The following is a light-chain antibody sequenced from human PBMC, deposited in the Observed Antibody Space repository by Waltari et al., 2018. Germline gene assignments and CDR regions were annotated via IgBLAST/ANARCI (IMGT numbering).Light chain of an antibody. CDR1: QSLVHSDGHTY. CDR2: KVS. J-gene: IGKJ4*01. CDR3: MQGTHWPLT. Sequence: DVVITQSPLSLPVTLGQPASISCKSSQSLVHSDGHTYLAWFQQRPGQSPRRLIYKVSNRESGVPDRFSASGSVTDFTLKISRVETEDVGVYYCMQGTHWPLTFGGGTKVEIK. V-gene: IGKV2-30*02.